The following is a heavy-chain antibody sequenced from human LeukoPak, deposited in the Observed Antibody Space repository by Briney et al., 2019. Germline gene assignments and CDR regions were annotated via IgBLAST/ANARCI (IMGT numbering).Heavy chain of an antibody. D-gene: IGHD3-3*01. V-gene: IGHV1-69*13. CDR1: GYTFTSYG. Sequence: GASVKVSCKASGYTFTSYGISWVRQAPGQGLEWMGGIISIFGTTNYAQKFQGRVTITADESTSTAYMELSSLRSEDTAVYYCARGVRFLEWLLNYWGQGTLVTVSS. J-gene: IGHJ4*02. CDR2: IISIFGTT. CDR3: ARGVRFLEWLLNY.